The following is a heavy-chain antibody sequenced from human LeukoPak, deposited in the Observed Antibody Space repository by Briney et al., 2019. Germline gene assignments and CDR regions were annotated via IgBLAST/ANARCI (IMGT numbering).Heavy chain of an antibody. CDR2: ISAYNGNT. V-gene: IGHV1-18*01. J-gene: IGHJ3*02. Sequence: ASVKVSCKAAGYTFTSYGISWVRRAPGQGLEWMGWISAYNGNTNYAQKLQGRVTMTTDTSTSTAYMELRSLRSDDTAVYYCARRLYYYDSSGYYYVGAFDIWGQGTMVTVSS. CDR3: ARRLYYYDSSGYYYVGAFDI. D-gene: IGHD3-22*01. CDR1: GYTFTSYG.